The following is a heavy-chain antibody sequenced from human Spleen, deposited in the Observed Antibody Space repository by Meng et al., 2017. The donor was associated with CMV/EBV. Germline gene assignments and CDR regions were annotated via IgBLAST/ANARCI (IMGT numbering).Heavy chain of an antibody. CDR3: AKGSTTGTTASDY. CDR1: RFTFSRYT. D-gene: IGHD1-1*01. V-gene: IGHV3-53*01. CDR2: IYSGGNT. Sequence: GESLKISCAAPRFTFSRYTMNWVRQAPGKGLEWVSFIYSGGNTLYADSVKGRFTISRDNAKNSLYLQMNNLRVEDTAIYYCAKGSTTGTTASDYWGQGTLVTVSS. J-gene: IGHJ4*02.